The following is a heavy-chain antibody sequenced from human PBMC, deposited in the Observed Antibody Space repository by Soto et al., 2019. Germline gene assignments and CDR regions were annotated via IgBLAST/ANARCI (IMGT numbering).Heavy chain of an antibody. CDR2: IYPGGTT. CDR3: AREILTGNYPDYFDY. J-gene: IGHJ4*02. Sequence: GXSRRLSGAASGFTVSNNYMSWVRQAPGKGLEWVSIIYPGGTTYYADSVKDRFTISRDNAKNTVYLQMNSLRAEDTAVYYCAREILTGNYPDYFDYWGQGTLVTVSS. D-gene: IGHD1-7*01. V-gene: IGHV3-66*01. CDR1: GFTVSNNY.